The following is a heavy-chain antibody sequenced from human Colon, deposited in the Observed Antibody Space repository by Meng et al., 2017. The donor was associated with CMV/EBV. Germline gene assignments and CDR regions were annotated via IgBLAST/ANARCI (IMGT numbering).Heavy chain of an antibody. CDR2: TNEDGSDK. Sequence: GESLKISCAASGFTFSNYWMIWVRRAPGKGLEWVAKTNEDGSDKYYVDSVKGRFTIFRDNAKNSVYLQMNSLRAEDTAVYYCASTGPLYGLYFCYWGQGTLVTVSS. CDR1: GFTFSNYW. J-gene: IGHJ4*02. CDR3: ASTGPLYGLYFCY. D-gene: IGHD2-8*01. V-gene: IGHV3-7*01.